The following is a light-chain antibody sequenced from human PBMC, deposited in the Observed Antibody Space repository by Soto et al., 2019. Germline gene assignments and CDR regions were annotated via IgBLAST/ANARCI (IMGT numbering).Light chain of an antibody. CDR3: LPVANFHRT. CDR1: QDINSR. V-gene: IGKV1-12*01. J-gene: IGKJ1*01. Sequence: DIQMTQSPSSVSASVGDTVTITCRASQDINSRLAWFQQQPGRPPKYVIQAATMLQSGFPSRFAGSGSGRDFTLTIHTLQHEDSETYYCLPVANFHRTLRQGTKADIK. CDR2: AAT.